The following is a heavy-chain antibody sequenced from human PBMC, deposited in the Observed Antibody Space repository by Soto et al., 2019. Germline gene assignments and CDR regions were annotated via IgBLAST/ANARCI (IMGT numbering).Heavy chain of an antibody. CDR3: ASSAGLDHLLNYYGLNV. CDR1: GGTFTSTA. Sequence: QVLLVQSSAEVKKPGSSVKVSCKASGGTFTSTAFSWVRQAPGQGLEWMGGMIPVLGTPNYAQKFQARLTVTADASTSTVHMELSSLRSYDTAVYYCASSAGLDHLLNYYGLNVWGQGTTVTVSS. CDR2: MIPVLGTP. D-gene: IGHD6-13*01. J-gene: IGHJ6*02. V-gene: IGHV1-69*01.